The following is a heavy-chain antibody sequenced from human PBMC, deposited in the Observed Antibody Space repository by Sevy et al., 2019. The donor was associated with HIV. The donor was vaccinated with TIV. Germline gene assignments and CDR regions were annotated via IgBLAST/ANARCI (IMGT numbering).Heavy chain of an antibody. CDR2: IKKGGSEK. CDR3: AGDYS. CDR1: GFIFSSYW. J-gene: IGHJ4*02. V-gene: IGHV3-7*01. Sequence: GGSLRLSCAASGFIFSSYWMTWVRQAPGKGLEWVATIKKGGSEKYYVDSVKGRFTISRDNAKNSVYLQMSGLRVEDAAMYYCAGDYSWGQGTLVTVSS.